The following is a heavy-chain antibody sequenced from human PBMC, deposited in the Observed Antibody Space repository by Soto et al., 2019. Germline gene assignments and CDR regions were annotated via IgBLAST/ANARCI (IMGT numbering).Heavy chain of an antibody. CDR2: IYHTGST. J-gene: IGHJ3*02. CDR1: GGSISSSNW. Sequence: QVQLQESGPGLVKPSGTLSLTCAVSGGSISSSNWWSWVRQPPGKGLEWIGEIYHTGSTNYNPSLKSRFTISVEKTKSLFSRKLSSVTAADTTAVYYCPRLLGNDGFDIWGQGTRVTVSS. V-gene: IGHV4-4*02. D-gene: IGHD3-10*01. CDR3: PRLLGNDGFDI.